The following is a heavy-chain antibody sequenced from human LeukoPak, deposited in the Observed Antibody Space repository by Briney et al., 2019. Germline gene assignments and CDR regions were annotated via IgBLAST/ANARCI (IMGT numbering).Heavy chain of an antibody. CDR3: ARDFDNHYYGSGILDY. CDR2: ISRSDTSI. CDR1: GFTFSSYE. Sequence: PGGSLRLSCAASGFTFSSYEMNWVRQAPGKGLEWVSYISRSDTSIYYADSVKGRFTISRDNAKNSLYLQMNSLRAEDTAVYYCARDFDNHYYGSGILDYWGQGTLVTVSS. D-gene: IGHD3-10*01. J-gene: IGHJ4*02. V-gene: IGHV3-48*03.